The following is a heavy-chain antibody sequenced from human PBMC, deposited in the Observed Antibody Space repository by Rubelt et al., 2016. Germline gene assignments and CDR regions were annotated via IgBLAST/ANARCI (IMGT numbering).Heavy chain of an antibody. J-gene: IGHJ4*02. CDR1: GGSFSGYY. Sequence: QVQLQQWGAGLLKPSETLSLTCAVYGGSFSGYYWSWIRQPPRKGLEWIGSIFNSGCNSDNPPLMRWVLTTVESSTNQVSLQRRTVTAADTAVYYWARLPPRWAGRRDYWGQGTLVTVSS. CDR2: IFNSGCN. V-gene: IGHV4-34*12. D-gene: IGHD4-23*01. CDR3: ARLPPRWAGRRDY.